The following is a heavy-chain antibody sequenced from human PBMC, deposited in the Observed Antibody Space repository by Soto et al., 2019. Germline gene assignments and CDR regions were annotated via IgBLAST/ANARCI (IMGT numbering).Heavy chain of an antibody. CDR3: ADGGNNGYIK. D-gene: IGHD1-1*01. Sequence: ASVKVSWKASRDTFDSYAMTWVRLAPGQGPEWMGRIIPIFGRTKYAQKFQGRVTMTAXVXXSXXXMXLXXLRXEEVAMYYCADGGNNGYIKWGQGTLVTISS. V-gene: IGHV1-69*13. J-gene: IGHJ4*02. CDR2: IIPIFGRT. CDR1: RDTFDSYA.